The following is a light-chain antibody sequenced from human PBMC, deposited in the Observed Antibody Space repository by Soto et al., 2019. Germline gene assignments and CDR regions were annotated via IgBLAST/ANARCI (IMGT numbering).Light chain of an antibody. V-gene: IGKV4-1*01. CDR3: QQYYSTPWT. CDR1: QSVLYSSNNKNY. CDR2: WAS. J-gene: IGKJ1*01. Sequence: DLVMTQSPDSLAVSLGESATINCKSSQSVLYSSNNKNYSAWYQQKPGQPPKLLIYWASTRESGVPDRFSGSGSGTDFTLTISSLQAEDVAVYYCQQYYSTPWTVGQGTKVEIK.